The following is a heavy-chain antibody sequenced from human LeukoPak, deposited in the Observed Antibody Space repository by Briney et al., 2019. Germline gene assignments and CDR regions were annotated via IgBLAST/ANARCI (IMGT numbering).Heavy chain of an antibody. J-gene: IGHJ5*02. CDR2: INHSGST. D-gene: IGHD1-26*01. Sequence: PSETLSLTCADYGGSFSGYYWSWIRQPPGKGLEWIGEINHSGSTNYNPSLKGRVTISVHTSNTHFSLQLTSATAADTAVSYCPRNSGSYLSHCFDPWGQRTLVTVSS. CDR1: GGSFSGYY. V-gene: IGHV4-34*01. CDR3: PRNSGSYLSHCFDP.